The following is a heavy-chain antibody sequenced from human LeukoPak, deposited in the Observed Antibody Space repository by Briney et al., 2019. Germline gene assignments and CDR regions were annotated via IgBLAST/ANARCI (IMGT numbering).Heavy chain of an antibody. J-gene: IGHJ3*02. Sequence: SETLSLTCAVYGGSFSGYYWSWIRQPPGKGLEWIGEINHSGSTNYNPSLKSRVTILVDTSKNQFSLKLSSVTAADTAVYYCATEQGYSSGWYPEAFDIWGQGTMVTVSS. D-gene: IGHD6-19*01. CDR2: INHSGST. V-gene: IGHV4-34*01. CDR3: ATEQGYSSGWYPEAFDI. CDR1: GGSFSGYY.